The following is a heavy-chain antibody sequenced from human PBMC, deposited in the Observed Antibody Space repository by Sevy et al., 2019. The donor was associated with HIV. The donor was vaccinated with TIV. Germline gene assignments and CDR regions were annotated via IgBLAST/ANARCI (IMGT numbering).Heavy chain of an antibody. CDR2: MYYSGST. CDR3: AAMANDYGDYQGGAFDI. Sequence: SETLSLSCTVSGGSISSSSYYWGWIRQRPGKGLEWIGSMYYSGSTYYNPSLKSRVTISVDTSKNQFSLKLSSVTAADTAVYYCAAMANDYGDYQGGAFDIWGQGTMVTVSS. CDR1: GGSISSSSYY. D-gene: IGHD4-17*01. V-gene: IGHV4-39*01. J-gene: IGHJ3*02.